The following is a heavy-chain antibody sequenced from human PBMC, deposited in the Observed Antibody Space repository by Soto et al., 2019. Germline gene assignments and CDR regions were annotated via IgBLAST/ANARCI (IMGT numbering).Heavy chain of an antibody. CDR1: GFDFGDYY. Sequence: LRLSCTGSGFDFGDYYMSWIRQSPGKGLEWVSYIDSGDGTTYYTDSVKGRFTISRDNAKKTVYLQMSSLRVEDTALYYCVRPYYSSSWFPFDRWGQGTLVTVSS. D-gene: IGHD6-13*01. CDR2: IDSGDGTT. V-gene: IGHV3-11*01. CDR3: VRPYYSSSWFPFDR. J-gene: IGHJ4*02.